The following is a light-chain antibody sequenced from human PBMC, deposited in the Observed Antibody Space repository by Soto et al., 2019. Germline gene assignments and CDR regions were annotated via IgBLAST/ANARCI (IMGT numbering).Light chain of an antibody. CDR3: HQRQSWPRT. J-gene: IGKJ1*01. V-gene: IGKV3-11*01. CDR2: LAS. Sequence: IVLTHSPATLSSFPGDRVTLSCRASQAVNTRLAWYQHKPGQAPRLLIYLASNRAAGVPARFSGSGSGTDFTLTISDVEPEDFAVYYCHQRQSWPRTFGQGTKVDIK. CDR1: QAVNTR.